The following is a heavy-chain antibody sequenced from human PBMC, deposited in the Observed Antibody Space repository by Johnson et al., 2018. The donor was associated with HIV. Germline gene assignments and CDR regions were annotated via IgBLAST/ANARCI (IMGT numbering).Heavy chain of an antibody. CDR3: AKGHSIAVVEGDDAFDI. D-gene: IGHD6-19*01. CDR1: GFMFSSFA. J-gene: IGHJ3*02. CDR2: ISYDGSNK. V-gene: IGHV3-30*18. Sequence: QVQLVESGGGVVQPGRSLRLSCAASGFMFSSFAMHWVRQAPGKGLEWVAVISYDGSNKYYADFVKGRFTISRDNSKNTLYLQMNSLRAEDTAVYYCAKGHSIAVVEGDDAFDIWGQGTMVTVSS.